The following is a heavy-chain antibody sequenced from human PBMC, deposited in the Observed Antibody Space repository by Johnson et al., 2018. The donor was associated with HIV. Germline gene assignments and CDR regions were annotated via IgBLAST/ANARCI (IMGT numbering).Heavy chain of an antibody. CDR1: GFTVSSNY. J-gene: IGHJ3*01. CDR3: AKVGHCRGDCNFEVLEDLFDV. V-gene: IGHV3-30*18. CDR2: ISYAGANK. D-gene: IGHD2-21*02. Sequence: QVQLVESGGGLVQPGGSLRLSCVVSGFTVSSNYITWVRQAPGKGLEWLTSISYAGANKYYADSVRGRFTISRDNSRNTRFLQMDSLKTEDTAVFYCAKVGHCRGDCNFEVLEDLFDVWGQGTVATVSA.